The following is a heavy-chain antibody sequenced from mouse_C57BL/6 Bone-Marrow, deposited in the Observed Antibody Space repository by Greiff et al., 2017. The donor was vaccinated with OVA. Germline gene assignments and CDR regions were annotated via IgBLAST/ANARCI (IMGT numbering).Heavy chain of an antibody. Sequence: VQLQQSGAELVRPGTSVKVSCKASGYAFTNYLIEWVKQRPGQGLEWIGVINPGSGGTNYNEKFKGKATLTADKSSSTAYMQLSGLTSEDSAVYFCARYELWFAYWGQGTLVTVSA. V-gene: IGHV1-54*01. J-gene: IGHJ3*01. CDR1: GYAFTNYL. CDR3: ARYELWFAY. D-gene: IGHD2-12*01. CDR2: INPGSGGT.